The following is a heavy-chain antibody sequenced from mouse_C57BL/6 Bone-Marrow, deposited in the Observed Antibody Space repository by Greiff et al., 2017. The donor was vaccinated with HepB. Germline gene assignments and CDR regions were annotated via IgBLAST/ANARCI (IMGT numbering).Heavy chain of an antibody. Sequence: DVQLVESGGGLVQPGGSLSLSCAASGFTFTDYYMSWVRQPPGKALEWLGFIRNKANGYTTEYSASVKGRFTISRDNSQSILYLQMNALRAEDSATYYCARYRGSRYFDYWGQGTTLTVSS. CDR3: ARYRGSRYFDY. CDR1: GFTFTDYY. V-gene: IGHV7-3*01. J-gene: IGHJ2*01. CDR2: IRNKANGYTT.